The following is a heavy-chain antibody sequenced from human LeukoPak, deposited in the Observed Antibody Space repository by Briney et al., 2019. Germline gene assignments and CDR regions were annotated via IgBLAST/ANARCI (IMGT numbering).Heavy chain of an antibody. CDR2: ISSSGSTI. CDR3: ARDLAVAGTVGAFDI. J-gene: IGHJ3*02. Sequence: PGGSLRLSCAASGFTFSSYEMNWVRQAPGKGLEWVSYISSSGSTIYYADSVKGRFTISRDNAKNSLYLQMNSLRAEDTAVYYCARDLAVAGTVGAFDIWGQGTMVTVSS. D-gene: IGHD6-19*01. V-gene: IGHV3-48*03. CDR1: GFTFSSYE.